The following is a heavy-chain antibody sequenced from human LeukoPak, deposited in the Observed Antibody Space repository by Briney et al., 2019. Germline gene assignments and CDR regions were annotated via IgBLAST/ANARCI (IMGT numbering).Heavy chain of an antibody. J-gene: IGHJ5*02. Sequence: ASVKVSCKASGYTFTSYDINWLRQATGQGLEWMGWIHPNSGNTGYAQKFQGRVTMTRNTSISTAYMELSSLRSEDTAVYYCARVEGQIFGVVIGPNWFDPWGQGTLVTVSS. CDR3: ARVEGQIFGVVIGPNWFDP. D-gene: IGHD3-3*01. CDR2: IHPNSGNT. CDR1: GYTFTSYD. V-gene: IGHV1-8*01.